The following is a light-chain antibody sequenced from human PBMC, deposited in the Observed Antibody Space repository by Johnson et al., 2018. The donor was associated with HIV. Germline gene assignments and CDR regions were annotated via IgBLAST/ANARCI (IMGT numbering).Light chain of an antibody. J-gene: IGLJ1*01. V-gene: IGLV1-51*01. CDR3: GTWDSSLSAGGV. CDR2: DNN. Sequence: QSVLTQSPSVSAAPGQKVTISCSGSSSNIGNNYVSWYQQLPGTAPKLLIYDNNKRPSGIPDRFSGSKSGTSATLGITGLQTGDEADYYGGTWDSSLSAGGVFGTGTKVTVL. CDR1: SSNIGNNY.